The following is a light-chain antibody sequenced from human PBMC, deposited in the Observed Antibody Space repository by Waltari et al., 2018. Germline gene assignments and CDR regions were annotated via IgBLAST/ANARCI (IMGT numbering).Light chain of an antibody. J-gene: IGKJ3*01. V-gene: IGKV1-16*01. Sequence: DVQMTQYAYSLSAHIAARVTITCRASQDISNYLAWFQQKPGKAPKSLIPAASSLQSGVPSRFSGSGSGTDFTLTISSLQPEDFATYYRQQYNIYPPAFGPGTRVEIK. CDR2: AAS. CDR1: QDISNY. CDR3: QQYNIYPPA.